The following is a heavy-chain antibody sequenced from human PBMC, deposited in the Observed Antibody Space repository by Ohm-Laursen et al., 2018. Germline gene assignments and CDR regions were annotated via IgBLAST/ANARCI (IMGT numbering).Heavy chain of an antibody. CDR2: IYYSGST. D-gene: IGHD1-26*01. CDR3: ARVLPGSSYPGPDGFDI. V-gene: IGHV4-59*01. CDR1: GGSISSYY. Sequence: TLSLTCTVSGGSISSYYWSWIRQPPGKGLEWIGYIYYSGSTNYNPSLKSRVTISVDTSKNQFSLKLSSVTPEDTAVYYCARVLPGSSYPGPDGFDIWGQGRVVTVCS. J-gene: IGHJ3*02.